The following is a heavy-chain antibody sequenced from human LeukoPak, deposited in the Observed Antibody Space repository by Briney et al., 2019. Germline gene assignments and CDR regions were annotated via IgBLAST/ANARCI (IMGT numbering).Heavy chain of an antibody. D-gene: IGHD3-10*01. CDR3: ARMGLWFGEFLSYFDY. J-gene: IGHJ4*02. V-gene: IGHV3-20*04. CDR2: INWNGGST. Sequence: GGSLRPSCAASGFTFDDYGMSWVRQAPGKGLEWVSGINWNGGSTGYADSVKGRFTISRDNAKNSLYLQMNSLRAEDTALYYCARMGLWFGEFLSYFDYWGQGTLVTVSS. CDR1: GFTFDDYG.